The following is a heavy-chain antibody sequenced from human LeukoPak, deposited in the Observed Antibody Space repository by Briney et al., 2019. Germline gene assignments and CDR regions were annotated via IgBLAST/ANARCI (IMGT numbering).Heavy chain of an antibody. J-gene: IGHJ4*02. Sequence: SETLSLTCAAYGGSFSSYYWSWIRQPPGKGLEWIGEINHTGGTNYNPSLKSRVTISVDTSKNQFSLKLSSVTAADTAVYYCASIYDSSGHYYVVRDYWGQGTLVTVSS. CDR3: ASIYDSSGHYYVVRDY. D-gene: IGHD3-22*01. V-gene: IGHV4-34*01. CDR1: GGSFSSYY. CDR2: INHTGGT.